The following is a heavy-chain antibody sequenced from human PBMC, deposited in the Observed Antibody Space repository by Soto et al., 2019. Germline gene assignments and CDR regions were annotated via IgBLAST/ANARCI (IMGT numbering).Heavy chain of an antibody. CDR2: IYYSGST. CDR1: GGSISSGGYY. J-gene: IGHJ6*02. CDR3: AREGAYYGMDV. Sequence: LSLTCTVSGGSISSGGYYWSWIRQHPGKGLAWIGYIYYSGSTYYNPSLKSRVTISVDTSKNQFSLKLSSVTAADTAVYYCAREGAYYGMDVWGQGTTVTVSS. V-gene: IGHV4-31*03.